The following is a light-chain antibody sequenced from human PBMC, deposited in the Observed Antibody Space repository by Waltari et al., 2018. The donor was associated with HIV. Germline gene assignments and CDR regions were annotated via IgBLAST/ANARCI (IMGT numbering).Light chain of an antibody. J-gene: IGLJ1*01. Sequence: QSILTRPPSVSAAPGHNVTISCSGTTSNIANNYVSWYQHLPGTAPKLLIFENDKRPSGIPDRFSGSKSGTSATLGIIGLQPGDEADYYCGTWDTSLTAYVFTTGTKVSV. CDR1: TSNIANNY. CDR2: END. V-gene: IGLV1-51*02. CDR3: GTWDTSLTAYV.